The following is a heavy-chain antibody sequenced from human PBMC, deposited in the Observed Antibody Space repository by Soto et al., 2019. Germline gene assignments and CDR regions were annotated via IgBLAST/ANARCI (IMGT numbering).Heavy chain of an antibody. CDR1: GGSISSSSYY. D-gene: IGHD2-15*01. J-gene: IGHJ5*02. CDR3: ARHDIVVVVAATLSNWFDP. V-gene: IGHV4-39*01. CDR2: IYYSGST. Sequence: SETLSLTCTVSGGSISSSSYYWGWIRQPPGKGLEWIGSIYYSGSTYYNPSLKSRVTISVDTSKNQFSLKLSSVTAADTAVYYCARHDIVVVVAATLSNWFDPWGQGTLVTVSS.